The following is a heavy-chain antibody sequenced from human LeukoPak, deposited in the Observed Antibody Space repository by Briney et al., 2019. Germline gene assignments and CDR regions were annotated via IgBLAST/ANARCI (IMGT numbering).Heavy chain of an antibody. CDR1: GGSISSYY. CDR3: ARHVRRYYFDY. CDR2: IYYSGST. Sequence: PSEILSLTCTVSGGSISSYYWSWIRQPPGKGLEWIGYIYYSGSTNYNPSLKSRVTISVDTSKNQFSLKLSSVTAADTAVYYCARHVRRYYFDYWGQGTLVTVSS. V-gene: IGHV4-59*08. J-gene: IGHJ4*02.